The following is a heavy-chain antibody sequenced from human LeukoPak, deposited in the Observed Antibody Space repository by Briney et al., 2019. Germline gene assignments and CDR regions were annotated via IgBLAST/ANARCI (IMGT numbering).Heavy chain of an antibody. CDR3: ARVRCSGGSCPYYYYYYYMDV. D-gene: IGHD2-15*01. CDR1: GGSISSYY. CDR2: INHNGST. V-gene: IGHV4-34*01. J-gene: IGHJ6*03. Sequence: PSETLSLTCTVSGGSISSYYWSWIRQPPGKGLEWIGEINHNGSTNYNPSLKSRVTISVDTSKNQFSLKLRFVTAADTAVYYCARVRCSGGSCPYYYYYYYMDVWGKGTTVTVSS.